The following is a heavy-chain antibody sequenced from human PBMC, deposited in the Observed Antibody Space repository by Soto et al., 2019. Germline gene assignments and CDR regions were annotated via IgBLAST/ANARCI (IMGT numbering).Heavy chain of an antibody. CDR2: ISTYNGNT. Sequence: QVQLVQSGAEVKKPGASVKVSCKASGYTFTSYGITWVRQAPGQGLEWMGWISTYNGNTNYAQNLQGRVTMTTDTSTSTAYMELRSLRSDDTAVYYCAIIDYAGYYFDYWGQGTLVTVSS. V-gene: IGHV1-18*01. J-gene: IGHJ4*02. CDR1: GYTFTSYG. CDR3: AIIDYAGYYFDY. D-gene: IGHD2-2*01.